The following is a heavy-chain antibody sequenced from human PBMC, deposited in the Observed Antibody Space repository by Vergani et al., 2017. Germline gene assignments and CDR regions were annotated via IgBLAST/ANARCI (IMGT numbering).Heavy chain of an antibody. CDR3: ARDLYRGSSWYVNWFDH. CDR1: GGSLSSGSYY. J-gene: IGHJ5*02. V-gene: IGHV4-39*02. CDR2: IYYSGST. D-gene: IGHD6-13*01. Sequence: QVQLQESGPGLVKPSETLSLTCTVSGGSLSSGSYYWSWLRQPAGKGLEWIGSIYYSGSTDCNPSLKSRVTISVDTSKHQFSLKLSSVTGADTAVYYCARDLYRGSSWYVNWFDHWGQGTLVTVSS.